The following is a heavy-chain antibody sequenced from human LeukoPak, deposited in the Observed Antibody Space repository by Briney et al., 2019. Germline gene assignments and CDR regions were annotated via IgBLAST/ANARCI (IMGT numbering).Heavy chain of an antibody. CDR2: IYTSGST. Sequence: PSETLSLTCTVSGGSISSCSYYWSWIRQPAGKGLEWIGRIYTSGSTNYNTSLKSRVTISVDTSKNQFSLKLSSVTAADTAVYYCARAGYFDWFLSGGPRPNWFDPWGQGTLVTVSS. D-gene: IGHD3-9*01. CDR1: GGSISSCSYY. J-gene: IGHJ5*02. CDR3: ARAGYFDWFLSGGPRPNWFDP. V-gene: IGHV4-61*02.